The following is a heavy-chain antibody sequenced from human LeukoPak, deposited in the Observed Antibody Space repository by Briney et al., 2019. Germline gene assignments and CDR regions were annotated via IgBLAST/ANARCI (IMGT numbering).Heavy chain of an antibody. J-gene: IGHJ4*02. Sequence: PEGSLRLSCAASGFTFSDYYMSWIRQAPGKGLEWVSYISSSGSTIYYADSVKGRFTISRDNAKNSLYLQMNSLRAEDTAVYYCAREDYYDSGSNDYWGQGTLVTVSS. V-gene: IGHV3-11*04. CDR2: ISSSGSTI. D-gene: IGHD3-22*01. CDR3: AREDYYDSGSNDY. CDR1: GFTFSDYY.